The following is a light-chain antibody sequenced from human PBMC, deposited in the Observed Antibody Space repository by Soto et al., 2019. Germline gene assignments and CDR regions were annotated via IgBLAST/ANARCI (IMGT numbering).Light chain of an antibody. CDR1: SSDVGNYQS. Sequence: QSVLTQPASVSGSPGQSITISCTGTSSDVGNYQSVAWYQHNPGKAPKLIIYDVSIRPSGVSSRFSGSKSANTASLSISGLQADDEADYYCSSYTTSSTLVFGTETKVTVL. CDR2: DVS. J-gene: IGLJ1*01. V-gene: IGLV2-14*01. CDR3: SSYTTSSTLV.